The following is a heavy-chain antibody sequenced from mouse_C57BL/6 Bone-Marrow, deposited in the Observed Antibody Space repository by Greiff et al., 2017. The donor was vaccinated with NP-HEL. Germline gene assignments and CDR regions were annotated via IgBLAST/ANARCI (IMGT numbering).Heavy chain of an antibody. CDR2: ISSGGDYI. CDR1: GFTFSSYA. V-gene: IGHV5-9-1*02. D-gene: IGHD1-1*01. CDR3: TLYYGSSYWYAMDY. J-gene: IGHJ4*01. Sequence: DVKLVESGEGLVKPGGSLKLSCAASGFTFSSYAMSWVRQTPEKRLEWVAYISSGGDYIYYADTVKGRFTISRDNARNTLYLQMSSLKSEDTAMYYCTLYYGSSYWYAMDYWGQGTSVTVSS.